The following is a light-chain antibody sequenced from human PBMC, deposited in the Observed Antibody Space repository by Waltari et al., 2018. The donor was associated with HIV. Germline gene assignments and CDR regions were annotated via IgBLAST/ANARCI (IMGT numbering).Light chain of an antibody. Sequence: QSALTQPASVSGSPGQSITISCTGTSNDVGSSNYVSWHQQHPGEAPNLIIHACSDRPSGISNRFSGSKSGNTASLTISCLQTEDEADYYCSSYTSSTTYVFGTGTRVTVL. CDR3: SSYTSSTTYV. V-gene: IGLV2-14*03. CDR2: ACS. CDR1: SNDVGSSNY. J-gene: IGLJ1*01.